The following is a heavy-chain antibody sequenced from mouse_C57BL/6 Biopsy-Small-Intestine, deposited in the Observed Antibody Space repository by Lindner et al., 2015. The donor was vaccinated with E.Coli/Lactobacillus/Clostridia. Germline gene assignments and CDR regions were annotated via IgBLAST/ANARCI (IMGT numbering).Heavy chain of an antibody. CDR1: GYAFSTSW. J-gene: IGHJ3*01. V-gene: IGHV1-82*01. CDR2: IYPGDGDT. D-gene: IGHD2-3*01. CDR3: ADGYFGGFPY. Sequence: VQLQESGPELVKPGASVKLSCKASGYAFSTSWMNWVKQRPGKGLEWIGRIYPGDGDTDYNGKFKDKATLTTDKSSSTAYMQLSSPTSEDSAVYFCADGYFGGFPYWGQGTLVTVSA.